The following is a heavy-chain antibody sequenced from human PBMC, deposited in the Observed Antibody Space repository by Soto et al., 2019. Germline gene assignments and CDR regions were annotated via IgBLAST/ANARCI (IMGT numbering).Heavy chain of an antibody. CDR3: ASSYGSGYRAFDY. V-gene: IGHV1-46*01. CDR2: INPSGGHT. J-gene: IGHJ4*02. Sequence: ASVKVSCKASGNTFTNYYIHWVRQAPGQGLEWMGTINPSGGHTTYSQNFLGRVTMTRDKSTSTLYMELTSLTSEDTAFYYCASSYGSGYRAFDYRGQGALVTVSS. CDR1: GNTFTNYY. D-gene: IGHD3-10*01.